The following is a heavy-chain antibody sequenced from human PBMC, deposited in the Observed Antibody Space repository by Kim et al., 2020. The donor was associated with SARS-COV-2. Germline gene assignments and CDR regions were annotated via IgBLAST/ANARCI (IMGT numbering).Heavy chain of an antibody. J-gene: IGHJ5*02. CDR3: ASHLWFGESP. V-gene: IGHV4-61*01. D-gene: IGHD3-10*01. CDR1: GGSVSSGSYY. CDR2: IYYSGST. Sequence: SETLSLTCTVSGGSVSSGSYYWSWIRQPPGKGLEWIGYIYYSGSTNYNPSLKSRVTISVDTSKNQFSLKLSSVTAADTAVYYCASHLWFGESPWGQGTLV.